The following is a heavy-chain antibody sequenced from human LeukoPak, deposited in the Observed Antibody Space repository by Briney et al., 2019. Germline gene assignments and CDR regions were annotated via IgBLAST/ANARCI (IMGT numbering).Heavy chain of an antibody. CDR1: SGSISSSGYY. D-gene: IGHD1-1*01. CDR2: IYYPGST. J-gene: IGHJ4*02. Sequence: SETLSLTCTVSSGSISSSGYYWGWIRQPPGKGLEWIGSIYYPGSTYYNPSLKSRVTISVDTSKNQFSLRLGSVTAADTAVYYCARDGYNYGLDRFDYWGQGTLVTVSS. V-gene: IGHV4-39*07. CDR3: ARDGYNYGLDRFDY.